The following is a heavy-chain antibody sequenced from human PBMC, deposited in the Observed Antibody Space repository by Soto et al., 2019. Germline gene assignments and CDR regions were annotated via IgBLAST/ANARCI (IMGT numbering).Heavy chain of an antibody. CDR3: ARYLVTSSSCANTPDV. J-gene: IGHJ4*02. D-gene: IGHD6-13*01. CDR2: IWYDGSRT. CDR1: GFTFSSYG. V-gene: IGHV3-33*01. Sequence: QGQLVESGGGVVQPGRSLRLSCVASGFTFSSYGMHWVRQAPGKGLEWVAVIWYDGSRTFYADSVKGRFTISRDNSKNTLYLQMNRLGAEDTAVYYCARYLVTSSSCANTPDVWGQGTLVTVSS.